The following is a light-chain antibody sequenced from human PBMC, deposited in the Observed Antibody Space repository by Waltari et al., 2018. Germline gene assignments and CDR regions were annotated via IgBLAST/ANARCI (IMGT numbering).Light chain of an antibody. CDR1: SGNIDSNY. J-gene: IGLJ2*01. CDR3: QSFDSSNQRVI. V-gene: IGLV6-57*03. Sequence: NFILTQPHSVSESPGKTVTISCTRSSGNIDSNYVPWYQQRPGSAPTTVIYEDDQRPSGVPDRLSGSIDSSSNSASLSISGLKTEDEADYYCQSFDSSNQRVIFGGGTKLTVL. CDR2: EDD.